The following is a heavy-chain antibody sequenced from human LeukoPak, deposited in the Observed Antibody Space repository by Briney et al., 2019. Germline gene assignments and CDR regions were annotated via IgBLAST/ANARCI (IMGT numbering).Heavy chain of an antibody. V-gene: IGHV3-49*04. CDR3: TRGAVVVLLAPRGTDAFDI. CDR1: GFTASDYA. D-gene: IGHD2-2*01. CDR2: IRSKAYGETR. Sequence: GGSLRLSCAVSGFTASDYALSWVRQAPGKGLEWVGFIRSKAYGETREYAASVKDRFTISRDESQNIAYLQMNSLKTEDTAVYFCTRGAVVVLLAPRGTDAFDIWGQGTMVTVSS. J-gene: IGHJ3*02.